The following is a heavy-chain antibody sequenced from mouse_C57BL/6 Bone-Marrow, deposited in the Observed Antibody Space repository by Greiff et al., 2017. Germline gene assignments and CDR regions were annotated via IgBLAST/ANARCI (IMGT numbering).Heavy chain of an antibody. V-gene: IGHV5-6*02. J-gene: IGHJ3*01. D-gene: IGHD1-1*01. Sequence: EVKLVESGGDLVKPGGSLKLSCAASGFTFSSYGMSWVRQTPDKRLEWVATISSGGSYNYYPDSVKGRFTISRDNAKNTLYLQMSSLKSEDTAMYYCARRDYGSPAWFAYWGQGTLVTVSA. CDR2: ISSGGSYN. CDR3: ARRDYGSPAWFAY. CDR1: GFTFSSYG.